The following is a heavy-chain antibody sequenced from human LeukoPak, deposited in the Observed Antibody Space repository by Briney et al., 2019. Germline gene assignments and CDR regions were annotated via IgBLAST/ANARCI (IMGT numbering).Heavy chain of an antibody. V-gene: IGHV3-30*02. Sequence: PGGSLRLSCAASGFTFSSYGMHWVRQAPGKGLEWVAFIRYDGSNKYYADSVKGRFTISRDNSKNTLYLQMNSLRAEDTAVYYCARVWPGYSSSWFDYWGQGTLVTVSS. CDR2: IRYDGSNK. J-gene: IGHJ4*02. CDR3: ARVWPGYSSSWFDY. D-gene: IGHD6-13*01. CDR1: GFTFSSYG.